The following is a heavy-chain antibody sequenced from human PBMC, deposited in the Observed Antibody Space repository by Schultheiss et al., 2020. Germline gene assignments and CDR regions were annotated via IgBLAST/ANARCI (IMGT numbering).Heavy chain of an antibody. J-gene: IGHJ4*02. D-gene: IGHD1-7*01. V-gene: IGHV3-33*01. CDR3: ARDARVTGTTWYFDY. CDR2: IWYDGSNE. CDR1: GFTFSSYG. Sequence: GGSLRLSCAASGFTFSSYGMHWVRQAPGKGLEWVAVIWYDGSNENYADSVKGRFTISRDNAKNTLYLQMNSLRAEDTAVYYCARDARVTGTTWYFDYWGQGTLVTVSS.